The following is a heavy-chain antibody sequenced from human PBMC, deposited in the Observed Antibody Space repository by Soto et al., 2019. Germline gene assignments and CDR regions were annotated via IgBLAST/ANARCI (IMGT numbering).Heavy chain of an antibody. Sequence: GESLKTSCKASGYIFTNYWIGWVRPLPGKGLEWMGIIYPGDSDTRYTPSFQGQVIITANKSINAAYLQWSSLKAADTAVYYCARGGDGGARLYYFDYWGQGALVTVSS. D-gene: IGHD2-21*02. J-gene: IGHJ4*02. CDR2: IYPGDSDT. V-gene: IGHV5-51*01. CDR3: ARGGDGGARLYYFDY. CDR1: GYIFTNYW.